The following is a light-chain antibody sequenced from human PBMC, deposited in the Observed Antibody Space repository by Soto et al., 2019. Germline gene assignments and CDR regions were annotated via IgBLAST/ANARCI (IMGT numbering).Light chain of an antibody. CDR1: SSDVGTYNF. Sequence: QSVLTQPASVSGSPGQSITISCTGTSSDVGTYNFVSWYQHHPGKVPKLMIYEDSKRPSGVSNRFSGSKSGNTASLTISGLQAEDDADYHCCSYAGGSTPLYVFGTGTKLTVL. J-gene: IGLJ1*01. CDR2: EDS. V-gene: IGLV2-23*01. CDR3: CSYAGGSTPLYV.